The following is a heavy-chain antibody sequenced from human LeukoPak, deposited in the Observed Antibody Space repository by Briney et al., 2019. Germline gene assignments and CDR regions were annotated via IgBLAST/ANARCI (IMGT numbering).Heavy chain of an antibody. CDR3: ARRRTLNWFDP. CDR1: GYTFTGYY. J-gene: IGHJ5*02. Sequence: ASVKVSCKASGYTFTGYYMHWVRQAPGQGLDWMGRINPNSGGTNYAQKFQGRVTMTRDTSISTAYMELGRLRSDDTAVYSCARRRTLNWFDPWGQGTLVTVSS. D-gene: IGHD1-1*01. CDR2: INPNSGGT. V-gene: IGHV1-2*06.